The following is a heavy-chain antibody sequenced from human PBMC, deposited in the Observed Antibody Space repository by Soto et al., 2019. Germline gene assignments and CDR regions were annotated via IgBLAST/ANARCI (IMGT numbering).Heavy chain of an antibody. CDR1: GGAISTFY. J-gene: IGHJ6*02. Sequence: SETLSLTCTVSGGAISTFYWSWIRQPPGKGPEWIGYIYYNGNSNYNPSLKSRVTMSVDTSKNQVSLKLTSVTDADTAVYYCARGRGSYYYYPMDVWGQGTTVTVSS. CDR3: ARGRGSYYYYPMDV. CDR2: IYYNGNS. V-gene: IGHV4-59*01. D-gene: IGHD5-12*01.